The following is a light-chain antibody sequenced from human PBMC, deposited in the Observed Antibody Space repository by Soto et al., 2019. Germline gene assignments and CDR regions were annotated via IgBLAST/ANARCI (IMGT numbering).Light chain of an antibody. CDR3: QQRHMWPIT. J-gene: IGKJ5*01. CDR1: QSVSTY. Sequence: EIVLTQSPATLSLSPRERATLSCRASQSVSTYLDWYQQKPGQAPRLLIYDAYNRATGIPPRFSGSGSGTDFTLTISSLEPEDSAVYYCQQRHMWPITFGQGTRLEIK. CDR2: DAY. V-gene: IGKV3-11*01.